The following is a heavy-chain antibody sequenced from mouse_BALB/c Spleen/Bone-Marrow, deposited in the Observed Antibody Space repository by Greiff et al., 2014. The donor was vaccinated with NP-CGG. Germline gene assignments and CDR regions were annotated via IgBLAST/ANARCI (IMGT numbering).Heavy chain of an antibody. Sequence: QVQLQQSGAELVRPGASVKLSCKASGYTFTSYWINWVKQRPGQGLEWIGNIYPSDSYTNYNQKFKDKATLTVDKSSTTAYMQLSSLTSEDSAVYYCTRGGSSPYYFDYWGQGTTLTVSS. D-gene: IGHD1-1*01. CDR2: IYPSDSYT. CDR3: TRGGSSPYYFDY. CDR1: GYTFTSYW. V-gene: IGHV1-69*02. J-gene: IGHJ2*01.